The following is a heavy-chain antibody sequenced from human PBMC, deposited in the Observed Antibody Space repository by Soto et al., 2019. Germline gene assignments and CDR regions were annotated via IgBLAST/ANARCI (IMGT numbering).Heavy chain of an antibody. J-gene: IGHJ5*01. CDR2: IYYSGST. Sequence: SETLSLTCTVSGGSISSGDYYWSWIRQPPGKGLEWIGYIYYSGSTYYNPSLKSRVTISVDTSKNQFSLKLSSVTAADTAVYFCARGRYCLTGRCFPNWFDSWGQGTLVTVSS. CDR1: GGSISSGDYY. D-gene: IGHD2-15*01. V-gene: IGHV4-30-4*01. CDR3: ARGRYCLTGRCFPNWFDS.